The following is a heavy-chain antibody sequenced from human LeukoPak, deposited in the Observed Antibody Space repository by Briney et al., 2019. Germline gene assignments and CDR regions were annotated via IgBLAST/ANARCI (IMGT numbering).Heavy chain of an antibody. CDR3: TTSIAVAEGGFDY. D-gene: IGHD6-19*01. CDR1: GFTFSNAW. Sequence: GGSLRLSCAASGFTFSNAWMSWVRQAPGKWLEWVGRIKSKTDGGTTDYAAPVKGRFTISRDDSKNTLYLQMNSLKTEDTAVYYCTTSIAVAEGGFDYWGQGTLVTVSS. V-gene: IGHV3-15*01. CDR2: IKSKTDGGTT. J-gene: IGHJ4*02.